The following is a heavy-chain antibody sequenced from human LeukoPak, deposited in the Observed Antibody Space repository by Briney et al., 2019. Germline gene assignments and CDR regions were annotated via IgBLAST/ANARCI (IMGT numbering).Heavy chain of an antibody. Sequence: PSETLSLTCTVSGGSISSYYWSWIRQPPGKGLEWIGYIYYSGSTNYNPSLKSRVTISVDTSKNQFSLKLSSVTAADTAVYYCARTPPHYGDYGYYGMDVWGQGTLVTVSS. CDR2: IYYSGST. CDR3: ARTPPHYGDYGYYGMDV. CDR1: GGSISSYY. J-gene: IGHJ6*02. D-gene: IGHD4-17*01. V-gene: IGHV4-59*01.